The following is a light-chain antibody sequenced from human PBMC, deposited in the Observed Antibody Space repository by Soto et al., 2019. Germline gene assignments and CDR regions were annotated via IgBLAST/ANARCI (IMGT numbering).Light chain of an antibody. V-gene: IGLV1-47*01. Sequence: QPVLTQPPSASGTPGQRVTISCSGSSSSIGSYYVYWYQQLPGTAPKLLIYRNDQRPSGVPDRFSGSKSGTSASLAISGLRSEDEADYYCAAWDDSLSVVFCGGTKLTVL. CDR3: AAWDDSLSVV. CDR2: RND. CDR1: SSSIGSYY. J-gene: IGLJ2*01.